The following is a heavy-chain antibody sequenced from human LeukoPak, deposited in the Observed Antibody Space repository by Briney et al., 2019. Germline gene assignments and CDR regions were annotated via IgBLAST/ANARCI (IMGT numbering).Heavy chain of an antibody. D-gene: IGHD3-22*01. CDR1: DGSISSGSYY. CDR3: ARVLDYDSSGLGRLDY. Sequence: SQTLSLTCTVSDGSISSGSYYWSWIRQPAGKGLEWIGRIYTSGSTNYNPSLKSRVTISVDTSKNQFSLKLSSVTAADTAVYYCARVLDYDSSGLGRLDYWGQGTLVTVSS. J-gene: IGHJ4*02. V-gene: IGHV4-61*02. CDR2: IYTSGST.